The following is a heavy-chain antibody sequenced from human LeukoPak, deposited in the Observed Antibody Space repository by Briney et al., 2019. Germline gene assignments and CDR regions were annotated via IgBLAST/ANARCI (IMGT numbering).Heavy chain of an antibody. CDR2: IYYSGST. Sequence: KPSETLSLTCIVSGYSISSGYYWGWIRQPPGKGLEWIGYIYYSGSTNYNPSLKSRVTISVDTSKNQFSLKLSSVTAADTAVYYCARHVSPGSSWFDYWGQGTLVTVSS. J-gene: IGHJ4*02. CDR3: ARHVSPGSSWFDY. V-gene: IGHV4-38-2*02. CDR1: GYSISSGYY. D-gene: IGHD6-13*01.